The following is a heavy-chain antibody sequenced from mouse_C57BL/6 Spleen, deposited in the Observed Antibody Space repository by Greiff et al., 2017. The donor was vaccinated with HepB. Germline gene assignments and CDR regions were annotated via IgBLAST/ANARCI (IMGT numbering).Heavy chain of an antibody. CDR3: AIYYGYDGDV. Sequence: QVQLKQSGAELVMPGASVKLSCKASGYTFTSYWMHWVKQRPGQGLEWIGEIDPSDSYTNYNQKFKGKSTLTVDKSSSTAYMQLSSLTSEDSAVYYCAIYYGYDGDVWGTGTTVTVSS. D-gene: IGHD2-2*01. J-gene: IGHJ1*03. CDR2: IDPSDSYT. CDR1: GYTFTSYW. V-gene: IGHV1-69*01.